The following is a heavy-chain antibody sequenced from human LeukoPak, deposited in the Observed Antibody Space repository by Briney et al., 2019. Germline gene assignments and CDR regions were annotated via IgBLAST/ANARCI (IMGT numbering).Heavy chain of an antibody. D-gene: IGHD6-13*01. V-gene: IGHV3-11*06. CDR1: GFTFSDYY. CDR3: ARDSSSWNYFDY. CDR2: ISSTSAYI. J-gene: IGHJ4*02. Sequence: PGGSLRLSCAASGFTFSDYYMSWIRQAPGKGLEWVSSISSTSAYIYYADSVKGRFTISRDNVDNVVYLQMNSLGAEDTAVYYCARDSSSWNYFDYWGQGTLVTVSS.